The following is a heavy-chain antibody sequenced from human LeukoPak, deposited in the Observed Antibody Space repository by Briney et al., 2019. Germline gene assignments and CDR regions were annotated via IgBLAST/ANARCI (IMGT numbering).Heavy chain of an antibody. CDR2: ITGSGDNT. CDR1: GLTFSNAW. V-gene: IGHV3-23*01. Sequence: GGSLRLSCAASGLTFSNAWMSWVRQAPGKGLEWVSTITGSGDNTYSADSVQGRFTVSRDNSKNTLYLQMNSLRAEDTGIYYCAKSPARITVLGVVTLFHYWGQGTLVAVSS. J-gene: IGHJ4*02. D-gene: IGHD3-3*01. CDR3: AKSPARITVLGVVTLFHY.